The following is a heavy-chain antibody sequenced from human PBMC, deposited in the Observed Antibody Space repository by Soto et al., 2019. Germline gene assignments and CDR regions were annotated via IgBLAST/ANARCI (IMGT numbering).Heavy chain of an antibody. J-gene: IGHJ3*02. CDR2: IYYSGST. CDR1: GGSISSGSYY. D-gene: IGHD4-17*01. V-gene: IGHV4-39*01. CDR3: ARLKMTTKSFDI. Sequence: QLQLQESGPGLVKPSETLSLTCTVSGGSISSGSYYWGWIRQPPGKGLEWIGSIYYSGSTYYNPSLKSRVTISVDTSKNQFSLKLSSVTAADTAVYYCARLKMTTKSFDIWGQGTMVTVSS.